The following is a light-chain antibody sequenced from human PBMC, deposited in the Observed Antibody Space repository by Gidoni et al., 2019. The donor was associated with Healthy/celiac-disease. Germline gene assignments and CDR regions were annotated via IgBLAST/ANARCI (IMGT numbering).Light chain of an antibody. J-gene: IGKJ1*01. CDR2: AAS. V-gene: IGKV1-9*01. Sequence: DIQLTQSPSFLSVSVGDRVTLTCRASQGISSYLPWYQQKPGKAPKLLIYAASNLQSGVPSRFSGSGSGTEFTLTISSLEPEDFATYYCQQLSSYPWTFGQGTKVEIK. CDR3: QQLSSYPWT. CDR1: QGISSY.